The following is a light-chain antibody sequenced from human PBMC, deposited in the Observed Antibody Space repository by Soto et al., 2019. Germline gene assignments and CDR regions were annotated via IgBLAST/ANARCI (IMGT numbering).Light chain of an antibody. CDR1: QGISSY. J-gene: IGKJ5*01. V-gene: IGKV1-9*01. Sequence: DVQLTQSPPFLSASVGDRVTITCRASQGISSYLAWYQQKPGKAPNLLISAASTLQSGVPSRFSGSGSGTEFTLTISSLQPEDFATYYCQQRNSYPLTFGQGTRLEIK. CDR2: AAS. CDR3: QQRNSYPLT.